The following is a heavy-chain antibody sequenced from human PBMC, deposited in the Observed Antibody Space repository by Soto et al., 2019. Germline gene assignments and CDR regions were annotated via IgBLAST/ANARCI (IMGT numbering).Heavy chain of an antibody. Sequence: EVQLVESGGGLVQPGGSLRLSCAASGFTVRANYMTWVRQAPGKGLEWVSVIYKDGSIYYEDSVKGRFTISRDNSKNTLYLQMNSLRDEDTGVYFCARILGGIDYWGQGTLVTVSS. D-gene: IGHD3-16*01. CDR1: GFTVRANY. CDR2: IYKDGSI. J-gene: IGHJ4*02. CDR3: ARILGGIDY. V-gene: IGHV3-66*01.